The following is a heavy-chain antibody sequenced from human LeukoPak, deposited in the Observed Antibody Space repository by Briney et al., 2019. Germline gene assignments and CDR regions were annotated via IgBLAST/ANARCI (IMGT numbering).Heavy chain of an antibody. Sequence: GASVKVSCKASGYTFTTCSISWARQAPGQGLEWMGWINPDNGNTNYAQNLKDRVTMTTDTSTSTAYMELRSLRSDDTAVYFCATSPNWRFDSWGQGTLVTVSS. D-gene: IGHD7-27*01. V-gene: IGHV1-18*01. CDR3: ATSPNWRFDS. CDR2: INPDNGNT. CDR1: GYTFTTCS. J-gene: IGHJ4*02.